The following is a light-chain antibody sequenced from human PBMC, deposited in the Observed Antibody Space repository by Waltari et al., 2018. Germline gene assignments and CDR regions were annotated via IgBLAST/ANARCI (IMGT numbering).Light chain of an antibody. CDR1: NSNVGSYNL. Sequence: QSALTQPASVSASPGQSITIPCTGFNSNVGSYNLVSWYQKHPGKAPKLLIYEGNRRPSGVSNRFSGSKSDNTASLTLSGLQAEDEADYYCCSNVGSSVFFGGGTKLTVL. V-gene: IGLV2-23*03. CDR3: CSNVGSSVF. CDR2: EGN. J-gene: IGLJ2*01.